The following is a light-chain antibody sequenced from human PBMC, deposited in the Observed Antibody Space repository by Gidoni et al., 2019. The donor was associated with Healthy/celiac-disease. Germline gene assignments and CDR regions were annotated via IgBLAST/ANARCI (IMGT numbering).Light chain of an antibody. CDR1: QSISSY. CDR3: QQSYSTPYS. Sequence: DIQMTQSPSSLSASVGDRVTITCRASQSISSYLNWYQQKPGKAHKLLIYAASSLQSGVPSRFSGSGARTDFTLTISSQQPEDFATYYCQQSYSTPYSFXRXTELEIK. CDR2: AAS. V-gene: IGKV1-39*01. J-gene: IGKJ2*03.